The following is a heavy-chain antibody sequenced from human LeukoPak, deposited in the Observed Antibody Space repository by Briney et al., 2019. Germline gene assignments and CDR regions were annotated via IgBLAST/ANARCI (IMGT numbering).Heavy chain of an antibody. V-gene: IGHV3-9*01. D-gene: IGHD1-7*01. CDR1: GFTFDDYA. J-gene: IGHJ3*02. CDR2: ISCNGGSI. CDR3: AKDVFWNYSAFDI. Sequence: PGGSLRLSCAASGFTFDDYAMHWVRQAPGKGLEWVSGISCNGGSIGYADSVKGRFTISRDNAKNSPYLQMNSLRAEDTALYYCAKDVFWNYSAFDIWGQGTMVTVSS.